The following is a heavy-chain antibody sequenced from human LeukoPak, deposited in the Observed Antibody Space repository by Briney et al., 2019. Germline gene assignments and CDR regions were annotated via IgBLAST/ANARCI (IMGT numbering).Heavy chain of an antibody. CDR1: GFTFSNAW. V-gene: IGHV3-15*01. CDR2: IKSKTGGGTT. CDR3: ARDAYSIAVAGGDY. D-gene: IGHD6-19*01. J-gene: IGHJ4*02. Sequence: GGSLRLSCAASGFTFSNAWMSWVRQAPGKGLEWVGRIKSKTGGGTTDYAAPVKGRFTISRDDSKNTLYLQMDSLTTEDTAVYYCARDAYSIAVAGGDYWGQGTLVTVSS.